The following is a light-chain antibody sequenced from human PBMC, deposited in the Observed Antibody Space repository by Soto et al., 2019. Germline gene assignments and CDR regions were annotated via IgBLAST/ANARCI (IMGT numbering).Light chain of an antibody. V-gene: IGKV3-15*01. CDR2: GAS. CDR1: QSVNSN. Sequence: EIVMTQSPATLSVSPGERATLSCRASQSVNSNLAWYQQKPGQAPRLLIYGASSRATGVPAKFSGSGSGTEFILTVSSLQSEDFAVYFCQQYNNWPMFGQGTKVEI. J-gene: IGKJ1*01. CDR3: QQYNNWPM.